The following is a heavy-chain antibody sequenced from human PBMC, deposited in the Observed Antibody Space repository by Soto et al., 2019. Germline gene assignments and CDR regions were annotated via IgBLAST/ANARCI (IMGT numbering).Heavy chain of an antibody. D-gene: IGHD3-10*01. J-gene: IGHJ4*02. V-gene: IGHV4-59*08. CDR1: GGSISSYY. Sequence: SETLSLTCTVSGGSISSYYWSWIRQPPGKGLEWIGYIYYSGSTNYNPSLKSRVTISVDTSKNQSSLNLRSVTAADTAVYYCASMGYHYGSGSYPLDYWGQRTLVTVSS. CDR3: ASMGYHYGSGSYPLDY. CDR2: IYYSGST.